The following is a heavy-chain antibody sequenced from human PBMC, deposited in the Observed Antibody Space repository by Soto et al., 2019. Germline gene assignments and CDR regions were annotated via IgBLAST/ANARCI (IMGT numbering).Heavy chain of an antibody. V-gene: IGHV3-48*02. D-gene: IGHD6-19*01. Sequence: GGSLSLACAASGFTFSRYSMNWVRQAPGKGLEWISYIGTSSRSTIYYADSVEGRFTVSRDNAENSLYLQMNRLRDEDTAVYYCARDQDILAVSGYYFDYWGQGTLVTVSS. CDR3: ARDQDILAVSGYYFDY. CDR2: IGTSSRSTI. J-gene: IGHJ4*02. CDR1: GFTFSRYS.